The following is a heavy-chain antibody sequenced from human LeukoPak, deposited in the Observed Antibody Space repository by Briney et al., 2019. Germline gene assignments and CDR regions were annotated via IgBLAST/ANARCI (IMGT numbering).Heavy chain of an antibody. V-gene: IGHV3-23*01. J-gene: IGHJ4*02. CDR1: GFIFNKHA. D-gene: IGHD3-3*01. CDR3: AKDKEYYDFWSGYYEANYYFDY. CDR2: ISGSGGST. Sequence: GGSLRLSCVASGFIFNKHAMSWVRQAPGKGLEWVSVISGSGGSTYYADSVKGRFTISRDNSKNTLYLQMNSLRAEDTAVYYCAKDKEYYDFWSGYYEANYYFDYWGQGTLVTVSS.